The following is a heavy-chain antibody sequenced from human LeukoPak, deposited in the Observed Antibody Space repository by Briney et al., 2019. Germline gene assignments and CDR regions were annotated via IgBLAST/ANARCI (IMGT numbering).Heavy chain of an antibody. CDR3: TRGAGSSGWDPFDY. J-gene: IGHJ4*01. V-gene: IGHV3-13*01. CDR1: GFTFSSYD. CDR2: IGTAGDT. Sequence: GGSLRLSCAASGFTFSSYDMHWVRHATGKGLEWVSGIGTAGDTYYPGSVKGRFTISRENAKNSLYLQMNSLRAGDTAVYYCTRGAGSSGWDPFDYWGHGTLVTVSS. D-gene: IGHD6-19*01.